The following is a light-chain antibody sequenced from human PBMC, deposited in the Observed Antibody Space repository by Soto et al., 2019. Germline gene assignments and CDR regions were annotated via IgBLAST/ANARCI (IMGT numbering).Light chain of an antibody. Sequence: IVLTQSPGTLSLSPGERSTLSCRVSLSVSDNYVAWYQQKPGQAPRLLIYGASSRASGMPDRFSGSGSGTDFTLTISRLEPEDFAVYYCQQYGSSSSTFGGGTKVDIK. CDR2: GAS. V-gene: IGKV3-20*01. CDR1: LSVSDNY. J-gene: IGKJ4*01. CDR3: QQYGSSSST.